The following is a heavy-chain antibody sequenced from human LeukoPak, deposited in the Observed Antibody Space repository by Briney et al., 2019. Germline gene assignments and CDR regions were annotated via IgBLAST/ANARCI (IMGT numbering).Heavy chain of an antibody. V-gene: IGHV3-64D*06. J-gene: IGHJ4*02. CDR2: ISSSGSNT. Sequence: TGGSLRLSCSASGFSFSSFAMDWVGQAPGKGLEYVSGISSSGSNTYYADSVKGRFTISRDNSKNTLYLQMSSLRADDTAVYYCVKLMGYYYGAIDYWGQGTLVTVSS. D-gene: IGHD3-10*01. CDR3: VKLMGYYYGAIDY. CDR1: GFSFSSFA.